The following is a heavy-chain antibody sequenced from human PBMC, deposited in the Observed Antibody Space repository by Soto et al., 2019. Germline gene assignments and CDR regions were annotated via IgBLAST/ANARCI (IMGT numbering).Heavy chain of an antibody. J-gene: IGHJ3*02. Sequence: QVQLQESGPGLVKPSQTLSLTCTVSGGSISSGGYYWSWIRQHPGKGLEWIGYIYYSGSTYYNPSLKSRVTISVDTSKDQFSLKLSSVTAADTAVYYCARWSTSRMIVGRYDAFDIWGQGTMVTVSS. CDR1: GGSISSGGYY. D-gene: IGHD3-22*01. V-gene: IGHV4-31*03. CDR2: IYYSGST. CDR3: ARWSTSRMIVGRYDAFDI.